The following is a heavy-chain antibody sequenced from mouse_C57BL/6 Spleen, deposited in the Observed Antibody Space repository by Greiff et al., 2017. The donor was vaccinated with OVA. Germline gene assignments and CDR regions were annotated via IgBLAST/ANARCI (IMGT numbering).Heavy chain of an antibody. Sequence: DVKLQESGPGLVKPSQSLSLTCSVTGYSITSGYYWNWIRQFPGNKLEWMGYISYEGSNNYNPSLKNRISITRDTSKNQFFLKLNSVTTEDTATYYCARDSSGPFAYWGQGTLVTVSA. V-gene: IGHV3-6*01. CDR3: ARDSSGPFAY. D-gene: IGHD3-2*02. J-gene: IGHJ3*01. CDR2: ISYEGSN. CDR1: GYSITSGYY.